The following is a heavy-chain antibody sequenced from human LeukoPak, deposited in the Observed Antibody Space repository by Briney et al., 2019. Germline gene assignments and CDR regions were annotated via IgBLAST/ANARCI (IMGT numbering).Heavy chain of an antibody. CDR1: GFTFSRYW. D-gene: IGHD5-24*01. CDR3: ARYLEMATIFFDY. CDR2: IKQDGSEK. V-gene: IGHV3-7*01. Sequence: GGSLRLSCAASGFTFSRYWMSWVRQAPGKGLEWVANIKQDGSEKYYVDSVKGRFTISRDNAKNSLYLQMNSLRAEDTAVYYCARYLEMATIFFDYWGQGTLVTVSS. J-gene: IGHJ4*02.